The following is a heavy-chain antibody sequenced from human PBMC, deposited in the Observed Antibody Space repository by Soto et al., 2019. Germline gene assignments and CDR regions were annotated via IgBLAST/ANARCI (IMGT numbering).Heavy chain of an antibody. CDR1: GGSISSSTYY. V-gene: IGHV4-39*01. CDR3: ASLSYEQLW. Sequence: QLQLQESGPGLVKPSETLSLTCTVSGGSISSSTYYWGWIRQSPGKGLEWIGSIFYSGSTYFNPSFKSRVTISVDTSKNQFSLKLSSVTVADTAISYCASLSYEQLWWGQGTMVTVSS. D-gene: IGHD1-1*01. CDR2: IFYSGST. J-gene: IGHJ4*02.